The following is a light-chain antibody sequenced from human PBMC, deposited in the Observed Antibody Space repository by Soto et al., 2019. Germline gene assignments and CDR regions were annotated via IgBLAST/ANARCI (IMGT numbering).Light chain of an antibody. CDR3: QQRSNWPIT. Sequence: EIVLTPSPATLSLSPWERAALSVSAGPSVSSYLARYQPRPGQAPRLLIYDASNRAAGIAARFSGSGSGTDFTLPISSLEPEDFAVYYCQQRSNWPITCGQGTRLEIK. CDR2: DAS. J-gene: IGKJ5*01. V-gene: IGKV3-11*01. CDR1: PSVSSY.